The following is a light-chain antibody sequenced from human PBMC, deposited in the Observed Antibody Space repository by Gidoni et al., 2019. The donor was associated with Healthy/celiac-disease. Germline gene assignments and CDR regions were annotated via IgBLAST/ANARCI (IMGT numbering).Light chain of an antibody. J-gene: IGKJ3*01. CDR3: QQSYSTPFT. Sequence: DIQMTQSPSSLSASVGDRVTITGRASQSISSYLNWYQQKPGQAPKLLIYAASSVQSGVPSRFSGSGSGTDFTLTISSLQPEDFATYYCQQSYSTPFTFGPGTKVDIK. CDR1: QSISSY. V-gene: IGKV1-39*01. CDR2: AAS.